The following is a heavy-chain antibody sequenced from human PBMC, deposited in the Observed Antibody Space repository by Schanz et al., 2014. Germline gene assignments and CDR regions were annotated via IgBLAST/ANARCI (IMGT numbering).Heavy chain of an antibody. D-gene: IGHD2-15*01. Sequence: EVHLVESGGGLVKPGGSLRLSCAASGFTLSNAWMSWVRQAPGKGGEWVGRIKSKTDGGTTDFAAPVKGRFSISRDDSKNTLYLQMNSLKTEDTAVYYCTSAVRATFGYFAYWGQGTLLVTVSS. CDR3: TSAVRATFGYFAY. J-gene: IGHJ4*02. V-gene: IGHV3-15*01. CDR1: GFTLSNAW. CDR2: IKSKTDGGTT.